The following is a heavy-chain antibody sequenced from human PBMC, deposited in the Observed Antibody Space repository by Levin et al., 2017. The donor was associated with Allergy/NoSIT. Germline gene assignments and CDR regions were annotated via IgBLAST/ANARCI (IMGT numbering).Heavy chain of an antibody. V-gene: IGHV3-20*04. J-gene: IGHJ6*03. CDR2: INWNGGST. CDR1: GFTFDDDG. D-gene: IGHD3-10*01. CDR3: ARESGFDVNSYYMDV. Sequence: GGSLRLSCAASGFTFDDDGMSWVRQAPGKGLEWVSGINWNGGSTGYADSVKGRFTISRVHAKNSLYLQMNSLRAEDTALYYCARESGFDVNSYYMDVWGIGTTVTVSS.